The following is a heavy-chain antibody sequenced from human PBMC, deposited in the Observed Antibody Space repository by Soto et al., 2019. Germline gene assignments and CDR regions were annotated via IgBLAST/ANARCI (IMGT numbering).Heavy chain of an antibody. D-gene: IGHD3-3*01. J-gene: IGHJ5*02. Sequence: SETLSLTCTVSGDSINYKNWWSWLRQPPGKRLEWIGDIYHTGRTSYNPYLMSRVTMSVDTSKNQFSLKVTSVCAADTAVYYCARAVGYDFWSGPRHNWFAPRGQGTLVTVSS. CDR3: ARAVGYDFWSGPRHNWFAP. V-gene: IGHV4-4*02. CDR2: IYHTGRT. CDR1: GDSINYKNW.